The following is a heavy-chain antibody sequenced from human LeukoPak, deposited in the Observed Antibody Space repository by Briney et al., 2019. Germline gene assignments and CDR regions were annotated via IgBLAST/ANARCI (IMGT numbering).Heavy chain of an antibody. CDR3: ARPGYSGYDIDY. CDR1: GGSFSGYY. Sequence: SETLSLTCAVYGGSFSGYYWSWIRQPPGKGLEWIGEITHSGSTNYNSSLKSRVTVSVDTSKNQFSLKLSSVTAADTAVYYCARPGYSGYDIDYWGQGTLVTVSS. J-gene: IGHJ4*02. D-gene: IGHD5-12*01. CDR2: ITHSGST. V-gene: IGHV4-34*01.